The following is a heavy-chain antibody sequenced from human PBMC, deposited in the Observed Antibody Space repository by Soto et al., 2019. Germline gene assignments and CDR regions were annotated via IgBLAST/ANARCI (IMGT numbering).Heavy chain of an antibody. CDR2: ISSSGRTI. Sequence: PGGSLRLSCAASGLTFSSYSMNWVRQAPGKGLEWVSYISSSGRTIYYADSVKGRFTISRDNAKNSLYLQMNSLRAEDTAVYYCARPTYYYGSGSSEYYYYYGLDVWGQGTTVTVSS. D-gene: IGHD3-10*01. J-gene: IGHJ6*02. CDR1: GLTFSSYS. CDR3: ARPTYYYGSGSSEYYYYYGLDV. V-gene: IGHV3-48*01.